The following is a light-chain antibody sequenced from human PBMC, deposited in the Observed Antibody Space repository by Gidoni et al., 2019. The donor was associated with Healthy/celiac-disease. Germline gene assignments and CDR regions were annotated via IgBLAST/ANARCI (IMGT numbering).Light chain of an antibody. Sequence: DIVLTQSPDSLAVSLGERATINCKSSQSVLYSSNNKNYLAWYQQKPGQPPKLLIYWASTRESGVPDRFSGSGSGTDFTLTISSLQAEDGAVYYCQQYYSTLPYTFXHXTKLEIK. V-gene: IGKV4-1*01. J-gene: IGKJ2*01. CDR1: QSVLYSSNNKNY. CDR3: QQYYSTLPYT. CDR2: WAS.